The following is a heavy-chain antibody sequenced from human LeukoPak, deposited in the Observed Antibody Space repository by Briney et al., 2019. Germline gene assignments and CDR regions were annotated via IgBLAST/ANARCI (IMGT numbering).Heavy chain of an antibody. Sequence: GGSLRLSCAASGFTFNTYGMHWVRQAPGKGLEWVAVIWYDGSNKYYADSVKGRFTISRDNSKSTLYLQMNRLRAEDTAVYYCARDRDCSGGSCYYYYYGMDVWGQGTTVTVSS. CDR1: GFTFNTYG. J-gene: IGHJ6*02. D-gene: IGHD2-15*01. CDR2: IWYDGSNK. V-gene: IGHV3-33*01. CDR3: ARDRDCSGGSCYYYYYGMDV.